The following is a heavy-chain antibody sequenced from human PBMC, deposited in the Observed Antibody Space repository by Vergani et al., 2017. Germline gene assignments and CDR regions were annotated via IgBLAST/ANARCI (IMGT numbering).Heavy chain of an antibody. V-gene: IGHV4-39*07. CDR3: ARDSRSLELRRFDY. CDR2: IYYSGRP. Sequence: QLQLQESGPGLVKPSETLSLTCTVAGGSISSRSYYWGWIRQPPGKGLEWIGSIYYSGRPYYNPSLKRLDTISVDTSKNQCSLKLSSVTAADTAVYYCARDSRSLELRRFDYWDQGTLVTVSS. CDR1: GGSISSRSYY. D-gene: IGHD1-7*01. J-gene: IGHJ4*02.